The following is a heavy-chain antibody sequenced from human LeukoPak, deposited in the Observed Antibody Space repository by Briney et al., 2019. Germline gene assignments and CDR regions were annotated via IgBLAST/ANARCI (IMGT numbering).Heavy chain of an antibody. CDR3: ARGGTSPTYYYYMDV. CDR2: MNPNSGNT. V-gene: IGHV1-8*01. CDR1: GYTFTSYD. Sequence: ASVKVSCKASGYTFTSYDINWARQATGQGLEWMGWMNPNSGNTGYAQKFQGRVTMTRNTSISTAYMELSSLRSEDTAVYYCARGGTSPTYYYYMDVWGKGTTVTVPS. J-gene: IGHJ6*03. D-gene: IGHD2-2*01.